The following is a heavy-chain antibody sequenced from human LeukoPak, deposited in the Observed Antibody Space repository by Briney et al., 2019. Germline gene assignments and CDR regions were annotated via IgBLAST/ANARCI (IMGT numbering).Heavy chain of an antibody. CDR1: GGSFSGYY. V-gene: IGHV4-34*01. CDR2: INHSGST. J-gene: IGHJ5*02. Sequence: PSETLSLTCAVYGGSFSGYYWSWIRQPPGKGLERIGEINHSGSTNYNPSLKSRVTISVDTSKNQFSLKLSSVTAADTAVYYCARGRGYYGSGRPPWFDPWGQGTLVTVSS. CDR3: ARGRGYYGSGRPPWFDP. D-gene: IGHD3-10*01.